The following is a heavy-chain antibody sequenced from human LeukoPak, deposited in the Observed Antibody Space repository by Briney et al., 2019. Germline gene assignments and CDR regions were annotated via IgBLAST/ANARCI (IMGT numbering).Heavy chain of an antibody. CDR2: IYSGGST. CDR1: GFTVSSNY. V-gene: IGHV3-53*04. Sequence: GGSLRLSCAASGFTVSSNYMSWVRQAPGKGLEWVSVIYSGGSTYYADSVKGRFTISRHNSKNTLYPQMNSLRAEDTAVYYCASAEKAAAGYYYGMDVWGQGTTVTVSS. J-gene: IGHJ6*02. D-gene: IGHD6-13*01. CDR3: ASAEKAAAGYYYGMDV.